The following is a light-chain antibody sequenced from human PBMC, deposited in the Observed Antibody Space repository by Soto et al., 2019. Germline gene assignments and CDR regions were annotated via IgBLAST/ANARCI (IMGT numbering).Light chain of an antibody. CDR1: SSNVGDNY. Sequence: QSVLTQPPSVSAAPGQKVTISCSGSSSNVGDNYVSWYQQLPGTAPKLLIYENNKRPSGIPDRFSGTKSGTSATLGITGLQTGDEADYYCGTWDSGLSAGGVFGGGTKL. CDR3: GTWDSGLSAGGV. J-gene: IGLJ3*02. CDR2: ENN. V-gene: IGLV1-51*02.